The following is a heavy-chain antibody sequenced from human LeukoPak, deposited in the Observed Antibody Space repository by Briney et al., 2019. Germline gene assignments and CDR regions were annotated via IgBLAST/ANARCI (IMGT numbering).Heavy chain of an antibody. J-gene: IGHJ4*02. V-gene: IGHV3-23*01. CDR1: GFTFSSYG. CDR3: AKDRGITSDY. CDR2: ISGSGDST. D-gene: IGHD3-10*01. Sequence: PGGSLRLSCAASGFTFSSYGMSWVRQAPGKGLEWVSSISGSGDSTYYADSVKGRFTISRDNSKNTLYLQMNSLRAEDTAVYYCAKDRGITSDYWGQGTLVTVSS.